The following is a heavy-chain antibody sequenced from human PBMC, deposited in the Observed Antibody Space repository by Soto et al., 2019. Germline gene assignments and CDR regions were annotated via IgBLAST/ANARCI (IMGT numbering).Heavy chain of an antibody. CDR3: ARANYYGSPGDFDY. CDR1: QFTFSSSW. CDR2: ISSSSSTI. V-gene: IGHV3-48*01. Sequence: GGSLRLSCGASQFTFSSSWMSWVRQAPGKGLEWVSYISSSSSTIYYADSVKGRFTISRDNAKNSLYLQMNSLRAEDTAVYYCARANYYGSPGDFDYWGQGTLVTVSS. D-gene: IGHD3-10*01. J-gene: IGHJ4*02.